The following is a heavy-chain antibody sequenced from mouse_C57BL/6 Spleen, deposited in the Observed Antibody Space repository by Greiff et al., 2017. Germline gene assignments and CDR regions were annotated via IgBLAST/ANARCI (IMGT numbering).Heavy chain of an antibody. Sequence: QVQLQQPGAELVRPGSSVKLSCKASGYTFTSYWMHWVKQRPIQGLEWIGNIDPSDSETHYNQKFKDKATLTVDKSSSTAYMQLSSLTSEDSAVYYCARGGDGAWFAYWGQGTLVTVSA. V-gene: IGHV1-52*01. CDR2: IDPSDSET. D-gene: IGHD2-3*01. CDR3: ARGGDGAWFAY. CDR1: GYTFTSYW. J-gene: IGHJ3*01.